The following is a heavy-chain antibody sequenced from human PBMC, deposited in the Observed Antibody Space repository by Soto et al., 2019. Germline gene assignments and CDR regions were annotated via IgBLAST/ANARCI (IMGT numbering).Heavy chain of an antibody. CDR2: ISYDGSNK. Sequence: QVQLVESGGGVVQPGRSLRLSCAASGFTFSSYGMHWVRQAPGKGLEWVAVISYDGSNKYYADSVKGRFTISRDNSKTTLYLHMNSLRAEDTAVYYCAKDLIVGATDYYYGMDVWGQGTTVTVSS. D-gene: IGHD1-26*01. CDR3: AKDLIVGATDYYYGMDV. J-gene: IGHJ6*02. V-gene: IGHV3-30*18. CDR1: GFTFSSYG.